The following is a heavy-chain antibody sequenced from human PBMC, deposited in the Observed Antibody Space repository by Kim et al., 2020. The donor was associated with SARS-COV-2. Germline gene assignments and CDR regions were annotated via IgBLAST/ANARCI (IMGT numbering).Heavy chain of an antibody. Sequence: NPPLQSRVTISVDTSKNQFSLKLSSVTAADTAVYYCAGYGKDYYYGMDVWGQGTTVTVSS. J-gene: IGHJ6*02. V-gene: IGHV4-39*01. D-gene: IGHD5-18*01. CDR3: AGYGKDYYYGMDV.